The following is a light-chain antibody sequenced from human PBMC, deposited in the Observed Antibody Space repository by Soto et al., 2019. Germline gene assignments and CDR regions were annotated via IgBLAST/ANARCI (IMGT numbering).Light chain of an antibody. J-gene: IGKJ5*01. Sequence: DIQMTQSPSTLSASVGDRVTITCRASQSISSWLAWYQQKPGKAPNLLIYKASSLESGVQSRFSGSGSGTEFTITISSLQPDDVATYYCQQYNSYPTFGQGTRLEIK. V-gene: IGKV1-5*03. CDR1: QSISSW. CDR2: KAS. CDR3: QQYNSYPT.